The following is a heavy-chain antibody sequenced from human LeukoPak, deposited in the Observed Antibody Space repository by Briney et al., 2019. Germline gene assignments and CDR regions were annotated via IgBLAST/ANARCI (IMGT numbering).Heavy chain of an antibody. J-gene: IGHJ3*02. Sequence: PSETLSLTCNVSGDSISSSSYYWGWIRQPPGKGLEWIGSIYYSGRTNYNPSLKSRVTISVDTSKNQFSLKLSSVTAADTAVYYCARVGGGGSHPGAFDIWGQGTMVTVSS. CDR2: IYYSGRT. D-gene: IGHD1-26*01. V-gene: IGHV4-39*07. CDR3: ARVGGGGSHPGAFDI. CDR1: GDSISSSSYY.